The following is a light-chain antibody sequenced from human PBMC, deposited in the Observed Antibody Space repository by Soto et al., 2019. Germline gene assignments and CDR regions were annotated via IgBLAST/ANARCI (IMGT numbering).Light chain of an antibody. V-gene: IGKV3-11*01. J-gene: IGKJ1*01. CDR1: QSVNSR. Sequence: EIVLTQSPVTLSLSLGERATLSCRASQSVNSRLAWYQQRPGQAPRVLIYDASSRATGVPGRFSGSGSGTDFTLTISSLEPEDFAVYYCLQHNTYPRTFGQGTKVEMK. CDR2: DAS. CDR3: LQHNTYPRT.